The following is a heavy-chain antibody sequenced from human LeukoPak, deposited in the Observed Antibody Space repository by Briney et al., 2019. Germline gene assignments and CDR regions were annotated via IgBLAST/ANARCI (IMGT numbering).Heavy chain of an antibody. CDR2: IYYSGGT. CDR3: ATTYPIAVVGIALGVFDI. J-gene: IGHJ3*02. CDR1: GGSITSYY. Sequence: SETLSLTCTVSGGSITSYYWAWLRQPPGKGLEWIGYIYYSGGTNYNPSLMSLLTISVDTSKNEFSLKLSSVTAADTAIYICATTYPIAVVGIALGVFDIGGHGTMVTVSS. D-gene: IGHD6-19*01. V-gene: IGHV4-59*08.